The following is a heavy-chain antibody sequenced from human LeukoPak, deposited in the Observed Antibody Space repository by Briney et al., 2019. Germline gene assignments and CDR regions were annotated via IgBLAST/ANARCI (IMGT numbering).Heavy chain of an antibody. CDR1: GYTFTSYG. CDR2: ISAYNGNT. CDR3: ARRYYYDSSGYPLDY. Sequence: ASVKVSCKASGYTFTSYGISWVRQAPGQGLEWMGWISAYNGNTNYAQKLQGRVTMTTDTSTSTAYMGLRSLRSDDTAVYYCARRYYYDSSGYPLDYWGQGTLVTVSS. V-gene: IGHV1-18*01. J-gene: IGHJ4*02. D-gene: IGHD3-22*01.